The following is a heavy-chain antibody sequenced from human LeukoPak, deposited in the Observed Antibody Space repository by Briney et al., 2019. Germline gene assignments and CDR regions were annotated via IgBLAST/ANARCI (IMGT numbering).Heavy chain of an antibody. Sequence: GRSLRLSCAASGFTLSSYAMHWVRQAPGKGLEWVAVISYDGSNKYYADSVKGRFTISRDNSKNTLYLQMSSLRAEDTAVYYCATDPGTMIVVPWGQGTLVTVSS. CDR1: GFTLSSYA. J-gene: IGHJ4*02. CDR3: ATDPGTMIVVP. D-gene: IGHD3-22*01. V-gene: IGHV3-30-3*01. CDR2: ISYDGSNK.